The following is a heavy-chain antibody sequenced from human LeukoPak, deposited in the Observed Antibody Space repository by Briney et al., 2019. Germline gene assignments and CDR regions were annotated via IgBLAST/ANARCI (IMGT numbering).Heavy chain of an antibody. CDR3: ASHSDRELLSGHDFDI. Sequence: SETLSLTCAVSGYSISSGYYWGWIRQPPGKGLEWIGSIYHSGSTYYNPSHKSRVTISVDTSKNQFSLKLSTLTDADTAVYYCASHSDRELLSGHDFDIWRQGTMVTVSS. J-gene: IGHJ3*02. D-gene: IGHD1-26*01. CDR2: IYHSGST. CDR1: GYSISSGYY. V-gene: IGHV4-38-2*01.